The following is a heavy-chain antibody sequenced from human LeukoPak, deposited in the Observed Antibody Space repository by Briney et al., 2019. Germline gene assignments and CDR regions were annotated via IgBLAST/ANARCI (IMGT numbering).Heavy chain of an antibody. Sequence: ASVKVSCKASGYTFTSYAMNWVRQAPGQGLEWMGWMNPNSGNTGYAQKFQGRVTITRNTSISTAYMELSSLRSEDTAVYYCARGGRAYSTGGGYNWFDPWGQGTLVTVSS. V-gene: IGHV1-8*03. CDR1: GYTFTSYA. J-gene: IGHJ5*02. CDR2: MNPNSGNT. D-gene: IGHD6-25*01. CDR3: ARGGRAYSTGGGYNWFDP.